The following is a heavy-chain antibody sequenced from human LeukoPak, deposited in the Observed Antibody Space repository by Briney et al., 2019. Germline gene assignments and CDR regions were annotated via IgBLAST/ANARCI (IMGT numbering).Heavy chain of an antibody. CDR3: AKSDTAMVSYYYGMDV. CDR2: ISGSGGST. V-gene: IGHV3-23*01. J-gene: IGHJ6*02. D-gene: IGHD5-18*01. Sequence: GGSLRLSCAASGFTFSSYAMSWVRQAPGKGLEWASAISGSGGSTYYADSVKGRFTISRDNSKNTLYLQMNSLRAEDTAVYYCAKSDTAMVSYYYGMDVWGQGTTVTVSS. CDR1: GFTFSSYA.